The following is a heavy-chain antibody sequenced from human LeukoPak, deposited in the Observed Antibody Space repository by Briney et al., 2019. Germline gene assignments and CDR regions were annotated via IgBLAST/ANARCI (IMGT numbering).Heavy chain of an antibody. CDR3: TRYNNDHFDY. J-gene: IGHJ4*02. D-gene: IGHD1-14*01. V-gene: IGHV3-33*01. CDR2: IAYDGSRA. CDR1: VFTFVGYG. Sequence: PGGSLRLSCAGSVFTFVGYGMHGFRQTPGKGLEWVAVIAYDGSRAFYADSGKGRFTISRDNSKNTMSVQMDDLRAEDTAVYYCTRYNNDHFDYWGQGTLVTVSS.